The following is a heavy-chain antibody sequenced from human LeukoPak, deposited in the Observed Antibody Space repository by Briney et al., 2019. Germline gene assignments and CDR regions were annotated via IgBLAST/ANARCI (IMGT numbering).Heavy chain of an antibody. CDR1: GYTFTGYY. V-gene: IGHV1-2*04. J-gene: IGHJ4*02. D-gene: IGHD4-17*01. Sequence: ASVKVSCKASGYTFTGYYVHWVRQAPGQGLEWMGWINPNSGGTNYAQKFQGWVTMTRDTSISTAYMELSRLRSDDTAVYYCARDPNYGDYLENYFDYWGQGTLVTVSS. CDR2: INPNSGGT. CDR3: ARDPNYGDYLENYFDY.